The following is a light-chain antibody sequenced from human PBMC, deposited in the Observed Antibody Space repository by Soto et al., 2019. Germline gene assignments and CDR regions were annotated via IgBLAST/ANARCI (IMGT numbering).Light chain of an antibody. CDR2: AAS. J-gene: IGKJ4*01. CDR3: QQGYSTPRT. V-gene: IGKV1-39*01. CDR1: QSISSY. Sequence: DTQMTQSPSSLSASVGDRVTITCRASQSISSYLNWYQQRPGKAPKLLIYAASSLQSGVPSRFSGSGSGTDFTLTISRLQPEDFATYYCQQGYSTPRTFGGGTKVEIK.